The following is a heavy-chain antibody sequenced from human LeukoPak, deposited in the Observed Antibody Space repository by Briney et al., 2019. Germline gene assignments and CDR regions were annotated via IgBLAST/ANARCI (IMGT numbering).Heavy chain of an antibody. J-gene: IGHJ3*01. V-gene: IGHV3-30*18. CDR1: RFTFSCYR. CDR3: AKENGDYSSGWYGVCDFDL. D-gene: IGHD6-19*01. Sequence: GGSLKLSCAASRFTFSCYRLHLVRQAPGKGLEWVAVISYDGSNKYYADSVKGRFTISRDNSKNTLYLQMNRLKAEDTAVYYCAKENGDYSSGWYGVCDFDLWGRGTMVTVSS. CDR2: ISYDGSNK.